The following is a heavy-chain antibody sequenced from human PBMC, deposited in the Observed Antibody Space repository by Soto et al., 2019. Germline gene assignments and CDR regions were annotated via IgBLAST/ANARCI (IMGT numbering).Heavy chain of an antibody. CDR1: GGSFSGYF. J-gene: IGHJ3*01. D-gene: IGHD6-19*01. CDR2: VNHNGRN. V-gene: IGHV4-34*01. Sequence: SETLSLTCDVYGGSFSGYFWNWVRQSPGKGLEWIGKVNHNGRNNYNPSLKSRVTISLDMSKKQISLKLTSVTAADTAVYYCARGGSSDWQVAFDFWGQGTMVTVSS. CDR3: ARGGSSDWQVAFDF.